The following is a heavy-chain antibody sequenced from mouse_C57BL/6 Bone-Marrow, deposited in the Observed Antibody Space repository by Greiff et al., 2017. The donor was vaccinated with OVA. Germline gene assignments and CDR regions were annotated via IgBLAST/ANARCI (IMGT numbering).Heavy chain of an antibody. CDR1: GFSINSDCY. D-gene: IGHD2-1*01. CDR2: TFYSGIT. CDR3: ARGIYYGNYGYAMDY. V-gene: IGHV3-3*01. J-gene: IGHJ4*01. Sequence: EVKLMESGPSLVRPSQTLSLTCTVTGFSINSDCYWIWIRQFPGNKLEYIGYTFYSGITYYNPSLESRTYITRDTSKNQFSLKLSSVTTEDTATYYCARGIYYGNYGYAMDYWGQGTSVTVSS.